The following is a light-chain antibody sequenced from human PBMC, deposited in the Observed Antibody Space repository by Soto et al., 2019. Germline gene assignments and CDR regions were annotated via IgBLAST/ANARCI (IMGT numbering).Light chain of an antibody. Sequence: ICLTQSPGNLSLSPGERATLPCRASQSVSSRYLAWYQQKPGQAPRLLIYGASSRATGIPDRFSGSGSGTDFTLTISRLEPEDFAVYYCQQYGSSGTFGQGTKVDIK. CDR2: GAS. CDR1: QSVSSRY. CDR3: QQYGSSGT. V-gene: IGKV3-20*01. J-gene: IGKJ1*01.